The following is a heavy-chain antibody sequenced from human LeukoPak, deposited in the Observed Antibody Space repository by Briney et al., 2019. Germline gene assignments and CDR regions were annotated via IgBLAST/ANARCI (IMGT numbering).Heavy chain of an antibody. CDR1: GFTFTSYA. Sequence: PGGSLRLSCAASGFTFTSYAMSWVRQAPGKGLEWVSAISGSGGSTYYADSVKGRFTISRDKSKNTLYLQMNSLRAEDTAVYYCAKGSQWLALDQLFDYWGQGTLVTVSS. V-gene: IGHV3-23*01. CDR2: ISGSGGST. J-gene: IGHJ4*02. CDR3: AKGSQWLALDQLFDY. D-gene: IGHD6-19*01.